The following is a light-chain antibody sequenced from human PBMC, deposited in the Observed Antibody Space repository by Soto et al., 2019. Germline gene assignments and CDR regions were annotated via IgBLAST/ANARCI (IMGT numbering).Light chain of an antibody. CDR3: CSYAGRSNLYV. CDR2: EGS. CDR1: SSDVGSYNL. V-gene: IGLV2-23*01. J-gene: IGLJ1*01. Sequence: QSVLTQPASVSGSPGQSITISCTGTSSDVGSYNLVSWYQQHPGKAPKLMIYEGSKRPSGVSNRFSGSKSGNTASLTISGLQAEEEADYYCCSYAGRSNLYVFGTGTKV.